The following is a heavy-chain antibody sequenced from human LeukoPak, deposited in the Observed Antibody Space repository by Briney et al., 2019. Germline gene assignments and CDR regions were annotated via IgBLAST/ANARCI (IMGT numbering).Heavy chain of an antibody. J-gene: IGHJ3*02. CDR3: ARFAPESTYGRHGFDI. V-gene: IGHV3-21*01. CDR1: GFAFSTYS. CDR2: ITSTSTYI. Sequence: GGSLRLSCAASGFAFSTYSMIWVRQAPGKGLEWVSYITSTSTYIYYADSVKGRFTISRDNAKNSLYLQMDSLRAEDTAIYYCARFAPESTYGRHGFDIWGQGTMVTVSS. D-gene: IGHD4-17*01.